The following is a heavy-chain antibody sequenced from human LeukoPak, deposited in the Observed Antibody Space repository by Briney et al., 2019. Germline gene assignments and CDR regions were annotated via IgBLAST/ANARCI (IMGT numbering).Heavy chain of an antibody. CDR3: ARTPYSSGWYGDYFDY. CDR1: GGSLKSYY. CDR2: IYHSGST. V-gene: IGHV4-59*01. D-gene: IGHD6-19*01. Sequence: SETLSLTCSVSGGSLKSYYWNWIRQPPGKGLEWIGYIYHSGSTNYNPSLKSRVTISVDTSKNQFSLKLSSVTAADTAVYYCARTPYSSGWYGDYFDYWGQGTLVTVSS. J-gene: IGHJ4*02.